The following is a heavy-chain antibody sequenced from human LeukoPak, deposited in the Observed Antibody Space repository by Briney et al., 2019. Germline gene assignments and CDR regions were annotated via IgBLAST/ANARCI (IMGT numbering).Heavy chain of an antibody. V-gene: IGHV4-61*10. CDR1: GGSISSGSYY. Sequence: SETLSLTCTVSGGSISSGSYYWSWIRQPAGKGLEWIGEINHSGSTNYNPSLKSRVTISVDTSKNQFSLKLSSVTAADTAVNYCARLPTGTTRFLVDYWGQGTLVTVSS. J-gene: IGHJ4*02. D-gene: IGHD1-7*01. CDR2: INHSGST. CDR3: ARLPTGTTRFLVDY.